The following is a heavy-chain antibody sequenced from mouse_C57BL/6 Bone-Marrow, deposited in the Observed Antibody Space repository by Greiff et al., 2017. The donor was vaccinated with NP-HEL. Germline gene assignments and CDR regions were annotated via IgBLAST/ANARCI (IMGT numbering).Heavy chain of an antibody. CDR2: IYPGDGDT. V-gene: IGHV1-82*01. Sequence: VKLQESGPELVKPGASVKISCKASGYAFSSSWMNWVKQRPGQGLEWIGRIYPGDGDTNYNGKFTGKATLTADQSSSTAYVQLSSLTSEDSAVYVCARGVTTLVAPMDYWGQGTSVTVSS. CDR1: GYAFSSSW. D-gene: IGHD1-1*01. J-gene: IGHJ4*01. CDR3: ARGVTTLVAPMDY.